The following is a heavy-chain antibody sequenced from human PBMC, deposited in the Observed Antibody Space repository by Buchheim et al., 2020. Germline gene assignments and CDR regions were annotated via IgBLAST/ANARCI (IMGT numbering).Heavy chain of an antibody. V-gene: IGHV2-5*02. CDR1: GFSLSTSGVG. J-gene: IGHJ5*02. D-gene: IGHD3-22*01. CDR2: IYWDDDK. Sequence: QITLKESGPTLMKPTQTLTLTCTFSGFSLSTSGVGVGWIRQPPGKALEWLALIYWDDDKRYSPSLKSRLTITKDTSKNQVVLTMTNMDPVDTATYYCAHRPYYYDSSGYSNWFDPWGQGTL. CDR3: AHRPYYYDSSGYSNWFDP.